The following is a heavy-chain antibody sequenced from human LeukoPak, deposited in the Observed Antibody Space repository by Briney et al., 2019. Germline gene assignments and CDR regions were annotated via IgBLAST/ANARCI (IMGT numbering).Heavy chain of an antibody. J-gene: IGHJ4*02. CDR3: ARTLGPRGYSYGSDLDY. D-gene: IGHD5-18*01. V-gene: IGHV3-11*01. CDR2: ISSRGTTI. CDR1: GFSFSNYY. Sequence: GGSLRLSCAASGFSFSNYYVSWIRQAPGKGLECVSYISSRGTTIYYADSVKGRFTISRDNAKNSLYLQMSSLRAEDTAVYYCARTLGPRGYSYGSDLDYWGQGTLVTVSS.